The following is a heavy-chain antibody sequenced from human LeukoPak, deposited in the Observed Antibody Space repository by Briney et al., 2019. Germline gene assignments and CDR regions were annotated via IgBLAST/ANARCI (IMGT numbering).Heavy chain of an antibody. D-gene: IGHD4-17*01. V-gene: IGHV1-2*04. J-gene: IGHJ4*02. CDR1: GYTFTGYY. Sequence: ASVKVSCKASGYTFTGYYMHWVRQAPGQGLEWMGWINPNSGGTNYAQKFQGWVTTTRDTSISTAYMELSRLRSDDTAVYYCARPSDYGDYFDYWGQGTLVTVSS. CDR3: ARPSDYGDYFDY. CDR2: INPNSGGT.